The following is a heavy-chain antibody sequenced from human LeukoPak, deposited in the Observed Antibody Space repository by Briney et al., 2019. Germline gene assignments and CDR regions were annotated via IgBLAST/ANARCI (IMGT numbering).Heavy chain of an antibody. V-gene: IGHV4-31*03. CDR1: GGSISSGGYY. J-gene: IGHJ4*02. D-gene: IGHD1-14*01. Sequence: SQTLSLTCTVSGGSISSGGYYWSWIRQHPGTGLEWIGYIYYSGSTYYNPSLKSRVTISVDTSKNQFSLKLSSLTAADPAVYYCARNRTKGGAGFDYGGREPLATVS. CDR3: ARNRTKGGAGFDY. CDR2: IYYSGST.